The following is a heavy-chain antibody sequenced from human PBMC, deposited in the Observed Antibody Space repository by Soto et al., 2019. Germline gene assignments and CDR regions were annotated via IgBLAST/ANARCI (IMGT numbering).Heavy chain of an antibody. V-gene: IGHV4-59*08. CDR3: ARHRRPGSSKSFGVDS. D-gene: IGHD3-10*01. Sequence: SEPLCLTYTVSDGSSSGYYWSWIRQPPRKGLEWIGYIYYSGSTNYNPSLKSRVTISVDTSKNQFSLNLSSVTAADTAVYYCARHRRPGSSKSFGVDSWGQGTLVTVSS. J-gene: IGHJ4*02. CDR2: IYYSGST. CDR1: DGSSSGYY.